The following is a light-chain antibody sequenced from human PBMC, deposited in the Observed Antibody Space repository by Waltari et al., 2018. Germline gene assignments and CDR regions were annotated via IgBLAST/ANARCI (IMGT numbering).Light chain of an antibody. V-gene: IGKV1-13*02. CDR2: YAN. J-gene: IGKJ4*01. Sequence: IQMSQSPSSLSASVGDRVTITCRASQGISSYLNWYQQKPGKAPKLLIYYANSLASGVPSRFSCSESGTEFTLTISSLQPEDFATYYCQQGNSYPPLTFGGGTKVEIK. CDR3: QQGNSYPPLT. CDR1: QGISSY.